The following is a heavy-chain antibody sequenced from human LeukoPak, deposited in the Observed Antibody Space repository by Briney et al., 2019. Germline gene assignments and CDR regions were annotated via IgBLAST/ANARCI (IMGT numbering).Heavy chain of an antibody. Sequence: GGSLSLSFAASGFPFSSYWMHWVRQAPGKGLVWVSRINSDGSSTRYADSVKGRFTISRDNAKDTLYLQLNSLRAEDTAVYYCARVGAYCGGDCYLDYWGQGTLVTVSS. V-gene: IGHV3-74*01. J-gene: IGHJ4*02. CDR1: GFPFSSYW. CDR3: ARVGAYCGGDCYLDY. D-gene: IGHD2-21*02. CDR2: INSDGSST.